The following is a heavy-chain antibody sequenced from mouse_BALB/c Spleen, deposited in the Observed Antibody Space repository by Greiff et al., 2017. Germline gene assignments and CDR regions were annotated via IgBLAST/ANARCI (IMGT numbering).Heavy chain of an antibody. CDR1: GFTFSSYA. D-gene: IGHD2-1*01. CDR2: ISSGGST. J-gene: IGHJ3*01. CDR3: ARDYGNYLAWFAY. V-gene: IGHV5-6-5*01. Sequence: EVKLVESGGSLVKPGGSLKLSCAASGFTFSSYAMSWVRQTPEKRLEWVASISSGGSTYYPDSVKGRFTISRDNARNILYLQMSSLRSEDTAMYYCARDYGNYLAWFAYWGQGTLVTVSA.